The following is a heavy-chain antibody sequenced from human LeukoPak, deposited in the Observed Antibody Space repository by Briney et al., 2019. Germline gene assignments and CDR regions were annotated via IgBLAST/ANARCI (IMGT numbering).Heavy chain of an antibody. CDR2: ISSSSSYI. V-gene: IGHV3-21*01. CDR3: ARGLPYSSSSYVWYDAFDI. D-gene: IGHD6-6*01. Sequence: GGSLRLSCAASGFTFSTYSMNWVRQAPGKGLEWVSSISSSSSYIHYADSVKGRFTISRDNAKNSLFLQMNSLRAEDTAVYYCARGLPYSSSSYVWYDAFDIWGKGTMVTVSS. J-gene: IGHJ3*02. CDR1: GFTFSTYS.